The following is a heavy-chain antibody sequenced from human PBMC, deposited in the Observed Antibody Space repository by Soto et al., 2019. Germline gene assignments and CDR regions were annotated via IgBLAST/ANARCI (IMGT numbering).Heavy chain of an antibody. Sequence: GGSLRLSCAASGFSFSSYAMSWVRQAPGKGLEWVSAISGSGGSTYYADSVKGRFTISRDNSKNTLYLQMNSLRAEDTAVYYCATKWLIGVLRYFDWLSFFDYWGQGTLVTVSS. V-gene: IGHV3-23*01. CDR2: ISGSGGST. D-gene: IGHD3-9*01. CDR1: GFSFSSYA. CDR3: ATKWLIGVLRYFDWLSFFDY. J-gene: IGHJ4*02.